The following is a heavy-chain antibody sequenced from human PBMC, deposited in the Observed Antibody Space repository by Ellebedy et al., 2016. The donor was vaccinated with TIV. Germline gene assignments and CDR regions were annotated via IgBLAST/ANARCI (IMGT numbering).Heavy chain of an antibody. CDR1: GYTLTELS. J-gene: IGHJ4*02. Sequence: ASVKVSCXVSGYTLTELSMHWVRQAPGKGLEWMGGFDPEDGETIYAQKFQGRVTITRDTSASTAYMELSSLRSEDTAVYYCARDGRGGSYGIYWGQGTLVTVSS. CDR3: ARDGRGGSYGIY. CDR2: FDPEDGET. D-gene: IGHD1-26*01. V-gene: IGHV1-24*01.